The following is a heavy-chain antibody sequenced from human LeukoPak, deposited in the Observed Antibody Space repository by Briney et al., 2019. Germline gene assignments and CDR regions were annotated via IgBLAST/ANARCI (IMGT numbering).Heavy chain of an antibody. CDR3: ARSGYSYASYWFDP. CDR2: IYHSGST. V-gene: IGHV4-38-2*02. J-gene: IGHJ5*02. D-gene: IGHD5-18*01. Sequence: SETLSLTCTVSGYSISSGYYWGWIRQPPGKGLEWIGSIYHSGSTYYNPSLKSRVTISVDTSKNQFSLKLSSVTAADTAVYYCARSGYSYASYWFDPWGQGTLVTVSS. CDR1: GYSISSGYY.